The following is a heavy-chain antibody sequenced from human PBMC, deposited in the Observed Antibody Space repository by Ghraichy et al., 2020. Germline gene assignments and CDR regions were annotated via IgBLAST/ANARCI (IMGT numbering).Heavy chain of an antibody. CDR3: ARHRYYASGSFV. CDR1: GGTISSNSYY. D-gene: IGHD3-10*01. Sequence: SQTLSLTCTVSGGTISSNSYYWGWIRQPPGKGLEWIGSIYYSGSTYSNPSLKSRVTISVDTSKNQFSLKLSPVTAADTAVYYCARHRYYASGSFVWGQGTLVTVSS. CDR2: IYYSGST. V-gene: IGHV4-39*01. J-gene: IGHJ4*02.